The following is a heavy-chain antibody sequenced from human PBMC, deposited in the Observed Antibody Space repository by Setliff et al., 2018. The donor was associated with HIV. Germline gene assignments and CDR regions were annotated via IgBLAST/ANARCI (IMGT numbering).Heavy chain of an antibody. CDR1: GYTFTSYA. D-gene: IGHD3-3*01. CDR2: VNPRGGKA. V-gene: IGHV1-46*01. J-gene: IGHJ4*02. CDR3: AREPTGDFWSGYSSRGRDY. Sequence: ASVKVSCKASGYTFTSYAMHWVRQAPGQGLEWMGIVNPRGGKANYAQRFHGRLTVTTDTSTSTVYMELRLLTSDDTAIYYCAREPTGDFWSGYSSRGRDYWGQGTLVT.